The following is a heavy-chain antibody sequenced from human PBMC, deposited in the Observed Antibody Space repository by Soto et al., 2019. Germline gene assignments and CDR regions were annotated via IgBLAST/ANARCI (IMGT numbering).Heavy chain of an antibody. V-gene: IGHV1-69*12. D-gene: IGHD2-2*01. J-gene: IGHJ4*02. CDR1: GGTFSSYA. Sequence: QVQLVQSGAEVKKPGSSVKVSCKASGGTFSSYAISWVRQAPGPGREWMGGIIPIFGTANYAQKVQGRVTITADAATSTAYMEMSSLRSEDTAVYYCARGRGLGYCISTSGQYFEYWGQGTLVTVSS. CDR2: IIPIFGTA. CDR3: ARGRGLGYCISTSGQYFEY.